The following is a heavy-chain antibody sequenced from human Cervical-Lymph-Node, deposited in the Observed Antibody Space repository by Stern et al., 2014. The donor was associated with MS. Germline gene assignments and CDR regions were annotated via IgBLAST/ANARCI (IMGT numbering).Heavy chain of an antibody. Sequence: QVQLQESGPGLVKPSETLSLTCTVSGDSISIYYWSWVRQPPGKGLEWIGYIQNGGSTHYNPSPKSRVTMSLETSKNQFSLRLSSVPAADTAVYYCARRTGTAGDWYFDLWGRGTLFTVSA. CDR3: ARRTGTAGDWYFDL. J-gene: IGHJ2*01. CDR1: GDSISIYY. D-gene: IGHD3-10*01. V-gene: IGHV4-59*08. CDR2: IQNGGST.